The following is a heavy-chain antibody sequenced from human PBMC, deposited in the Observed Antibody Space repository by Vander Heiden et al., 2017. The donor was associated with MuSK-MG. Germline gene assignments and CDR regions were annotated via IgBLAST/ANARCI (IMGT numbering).Heavy chain of an antibody. CDR1: GLTISHYS. V-gene: IGHV3-21*01. D-gene: IGHD2-2*02. J-gene: IGHJ6*02. Sequence: EVQLVESGGALDKPGCALRHFCHASGLTISHYSLKWVRQAPGKGLEWVSFISSTYIYYADSVKGRITISRDNAKDSLYRQLDALRAEETAVYYCARVHPVGVTGYNYYGMDVWGQVTTVTVYS. CDR2: ISSTYI. CDR3: ARVHPVGVTGYNYYGMDV.